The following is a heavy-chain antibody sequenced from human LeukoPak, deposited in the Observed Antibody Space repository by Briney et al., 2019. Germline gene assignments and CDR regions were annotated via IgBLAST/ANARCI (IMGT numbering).Heavy chain of an antibody. J-gene: IGHJ4*02. V-gene: IGHV3-23*01. CDR1: GSSFSSHG. Sequence: GGSLRLSCAASGSSFSSHGMSWVRQAPGKVLEWVSGIIGGAGGTYYADSVKGRFTISRDNAKSTLYLQMNSLRAEDTAVYYCAHGSMYQLDYWGQGTLVTVSS. CDR3: AHGSMYQLDY. CDR2: IIGGAGGT. D-gene: IGHD2-2*01.